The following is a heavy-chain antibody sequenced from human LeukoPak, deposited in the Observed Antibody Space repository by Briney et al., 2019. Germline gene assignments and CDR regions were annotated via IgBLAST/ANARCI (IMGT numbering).Heavy chain of an antibody. D-gene: IGHD3-3*01. CDR3: ARVHRITIFGVVIRGYPLFDY. V-gene: IGHV4-4*02. Sequence: SGTLSLTCAVSGGSINSDDWWSWVRQSPGKGLEWIGAIYHRSGTPTYNPSLKSRVTISVDKSKNQFSLKLSSVTAADTAVYYCARVHRITIFGVVIRGYPLFDYWGQGTLVTVSS. J-gene: IGHJ4*02. CDR1: GGSINSDDW. CDR2: IYHRSGTP.